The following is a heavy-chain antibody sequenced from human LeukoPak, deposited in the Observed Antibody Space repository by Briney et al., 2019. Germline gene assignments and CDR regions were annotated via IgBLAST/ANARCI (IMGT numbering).Heavy chain of an antibody. CDR2: IYHSGST. V-gene: IGHV4-34*01. Sequence: PSETLSLTCAVYGGSFSGYYWSWIRQPPGKGLEWIGSIYHSGSTYYNPSLKRRVTMAVDTSKNQFSMKLTSVTAADTAVYYCARGGGNGGGWVGHIYYMDVWGKGTTVTVSS. CDR1: GGSFSGYY. J-gene: IGHJ6*03. D-gene: IGHD4-23*01. CDR3: ARGGGNGGGWVGHIYYMDV.